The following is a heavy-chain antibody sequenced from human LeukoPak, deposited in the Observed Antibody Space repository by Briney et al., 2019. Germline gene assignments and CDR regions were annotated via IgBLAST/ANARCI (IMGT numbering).Heavy chain of an antibody. J-gene: IGHJ3*02. CDR3: AKGGWSLDI. Sequence: PSETLSLTCTVSGGSISSPYWTWIRQPAGKGLEWIGYIYYNGNTDYNPSLRSRLTMSVDTSKNQFSLKLTSVTAADTALYYCAKGGWSLDIWGQGTMVTVSS. CDR2: IYYNGNT. CDR1: GGSISSPY. V-gene: IGHV4-59*11. D-gene: IGHD6-19*01.